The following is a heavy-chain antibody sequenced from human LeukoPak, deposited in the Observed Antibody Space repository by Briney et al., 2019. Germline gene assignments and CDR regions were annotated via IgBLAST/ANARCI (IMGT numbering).Heavy chain of an antibody. CDR3: AKDQDLRYYGSGSYLGY. CDR2: IRYDGSNK. CDR1: GFTFSSYG. D-gene: IGHD3-10*01. J-gene: IGHJ4*02. V-gene: IGHV3-30*02. Sequence: PGGSLRLSCAASGFTFSSYGMHWVRQAPGKGLEWVAFIRYDGSNKYYADSVKGRFTISRDNSKNTLYLQMNSLRAEDTAVYYCAKDQDLRYYGSGSYLGYWGQGTLVTVSS.